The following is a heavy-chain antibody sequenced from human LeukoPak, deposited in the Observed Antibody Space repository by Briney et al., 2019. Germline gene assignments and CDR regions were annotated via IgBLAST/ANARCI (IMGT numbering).Heavy chain of an antibody. CDR2: ISSSSDYI. Sequence: PGGSLRLSCAASGFTFRSSTMNWVRRAPGKGLEWVSSISSSSDYIYYADSVKGRFTISRDNAKNSLYLQMNSLRAEDTAVYYCVRIPNSANYPNWFDPWGQGTLVTVSS. J-gene: IGHJ5*02. V-gene: IGHV3-21*01. CDR3: VRIPNSANYPNWFDP. D-gene: IGHD4/OR15-4a*01. CDR1: GFTFRSST.